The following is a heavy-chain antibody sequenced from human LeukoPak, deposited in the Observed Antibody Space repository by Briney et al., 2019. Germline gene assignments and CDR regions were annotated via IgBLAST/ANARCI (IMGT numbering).Heavy chain of an antibody. CDR2: IKQDGSEK. V-gene: IGHV3-7*01. D-gene: IGHD3-10*01. CDR3: ARDSATEVRGPVIGSTDF. J-gene: IGHJ4*02. Sequence: PGGSLRLSCAASGFTFNTYWMSWVRQAPGKGLEWVGNIKQDGSEKNYMDSVKGRFTISRDNAKNSLYLQMNSLRAEDTAVYYCARDSATEVRGPVIGSTDFWGQGTLVTVSS. CDR1: GFTFNTYW.